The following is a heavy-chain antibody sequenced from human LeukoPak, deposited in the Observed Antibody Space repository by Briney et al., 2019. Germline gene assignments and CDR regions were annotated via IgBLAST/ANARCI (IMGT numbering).Heavy chain of an antibody. D-gene: IGHD3-22*01. CDR1: GFSFSDNY. V-gene: IGHV3-11*05. CDR2: ISGNSGYT. CDR3: ARDGIVYYYDSSGYYGFDY. Sequence: GGSLRLSCAASGFSFSDNYMSWVRQAPGKGLEWISYISGNSGYTKYADSVKGRFTIYRDNARKSLYLQMNNVTAEDTAVYYCARDGIVYYYDSSGYYGFDYWGQGTLVTVSS. J-gene: IGHJ4*02.